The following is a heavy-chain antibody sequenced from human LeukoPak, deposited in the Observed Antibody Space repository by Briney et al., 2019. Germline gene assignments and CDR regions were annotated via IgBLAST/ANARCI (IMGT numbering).Heavy chain of an antibody. Sequence: SETLSLTCTVSGDSISSSSYYWGWIRQPPGKGLEWIGSLYYGGNTYYNPSLKSRVTISVDTSKNQFSLKLSSVTAADTAVYYCARRDIVATRGGVFDYWGQGTLVTVSS. CDR3: ARRDIVATRGGVFDY. CDR2: LYYGGNT. J-gene: IGHJ4*02. D-gene: IGHD5-12*01. CDR1: GDSISSSSYY. V-gene: IGHV4-39*07.